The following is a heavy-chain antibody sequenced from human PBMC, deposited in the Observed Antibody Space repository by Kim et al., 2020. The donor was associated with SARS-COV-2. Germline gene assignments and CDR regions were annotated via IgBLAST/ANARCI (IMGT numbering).Heavy chain of an antibody. J-gene: IGHJ4*02. CDR3: VKRPPGTIDC. CDR2: RI. D-gene: IGHD1-1*01. V-gene: IGHV3-23*01. Sequence: RIEYAASVRGPFTISRDTAQNAVYLQMNIVRAEDTALYYCVKRPPGTIDCWGQGTLVTVSS.